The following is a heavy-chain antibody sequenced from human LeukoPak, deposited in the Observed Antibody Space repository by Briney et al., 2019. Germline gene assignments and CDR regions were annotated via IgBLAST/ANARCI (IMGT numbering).Heavy chain of an antibody. D-gene: IGHD5-18*01. CDR2: ISGSGGST. J-gene: IGHJ4*02. Sequence: GGSLRLSCAASGFTFSNYWMHWVRQAPGKGLEWVSAISGSGGSTYYADSVKGRFTISRDNSKNTLYLQMNSLRAEDTAVYYCAKDLGQLTFDYWGQGTLVTVSS. CDR1: GFTFSNYW. V-gene: IGHV3-23*01. CDR3: AKDLGQLTFDY.